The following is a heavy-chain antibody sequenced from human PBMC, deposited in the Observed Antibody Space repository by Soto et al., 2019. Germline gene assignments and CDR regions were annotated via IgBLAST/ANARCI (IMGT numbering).Heavy chain of an antibody. CDR3: ARRERAAGTDWWFDP. J-gene: IGHJ5*02. CDR1: GGSISSSSFH. V-gene: IGHV4-39*01. D-gene: IGHD6-13*01. Sequence: QLQLQESGPGLVKPSETLSLTCTVSGGSISSSSFHWGWIRQPPGTGLEWIGSIYYSGSTYYSPSLKSRVTIAVDTSKNQFSLKLSSVTAADTAVYYGARRERAAGTDWWFDPWGQGTLVTVSS. CDR2: IYYSGST.